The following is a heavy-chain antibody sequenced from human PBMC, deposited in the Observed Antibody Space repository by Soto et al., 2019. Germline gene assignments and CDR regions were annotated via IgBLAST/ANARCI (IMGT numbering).Heavy chain of an antibody. D-gene: IGHD3-9*01. CDR1: GGTFSSYA. CDR2: IIPIFGTA. Sequence: QVQLVQSGAEVKKSGSSVKVSCKASGGTFSSYAISWVRQAPGQGLEWMGGIIPIFGTANYAQKFQGRVTITADESTSTAYMELSSLRSEDTAVYYCARAPSVDYDILTGYYRDRGWFDPWGQGTLVTVSS. J-gene: IGHJ5*02. V-gene: IGHV1-69*01. CDR3: ARAPSVDYDILTGYYRDRGWFDP.